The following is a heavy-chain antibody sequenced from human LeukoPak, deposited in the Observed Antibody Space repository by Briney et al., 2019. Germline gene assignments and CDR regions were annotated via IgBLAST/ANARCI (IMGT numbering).Heavy chain of an antibody. CDR2: ISGSGGST. CDR3: TKGGYSRRTQPTLYYYYGMDV. J-gene: IGHJ6*02. D-gene: IGHD6-13*01. CDR1: GFTFSSYA. V-gene: IGHV3-23*01. Sequence: PGGSLRLSCAASGFTFSSYAMSWVRQAPGKGLEWVSAISGSGGSTYYADSVKGRFTISRDNSKNTLYLQMNSLRAEDTAVYYCTKGGYSRRTQPTLYYYYGMDVWGQGTTVTVSS.